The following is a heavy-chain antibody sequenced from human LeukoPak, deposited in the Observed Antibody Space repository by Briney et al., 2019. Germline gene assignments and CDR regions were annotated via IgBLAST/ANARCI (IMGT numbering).Heavy chain of an antibody. CDR1: GGSISPYY. Sequence: SETLSLTCTVSGGSISPYYWNWIRQPPGKGLEWIGYIDYSGSTYYNPSLKSRVTISLDTSKNQFSLKLSSVTAADTAVYYCARDSSSSRPNFDYWGQGILVTVSS. CDR3: ARDSSSSRPNFDY. D-gene: IGHD6-13*01. J-gene: IGHJ4*02. V-gene: IGHV4-59*12. CDR2: IDYSGST.